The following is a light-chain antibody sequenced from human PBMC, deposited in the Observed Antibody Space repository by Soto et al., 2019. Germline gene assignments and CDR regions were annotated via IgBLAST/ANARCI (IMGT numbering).Light chain of an antibody. CDR3: QQYNNSRT. J-gene: IGKJ1*01. CDR1: QSVNRN. V-gene: IGKV3-15*01. CDR2: GAS. Sequence: EIVMTQSPATLSVSPGERATLSCRASQSVNRNIAWSQQKPGQAPRLLIYGASTRATSVPARFSGSGSGTEFTLTISRLHSEDFAVYYCQQYNNSRTFGQGTNVEIK.